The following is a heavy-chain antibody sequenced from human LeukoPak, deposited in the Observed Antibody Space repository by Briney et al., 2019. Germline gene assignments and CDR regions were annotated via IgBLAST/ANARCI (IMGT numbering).Heavy chain of an antibody. D-gene: IGHD2-2*01. J-gene: IGHJ4*02. CDR1: GGSISSYC. V-gene: IGHV4-59*08. Sequence: PSETLSLTCTVSGGSISSYCWSWIRQPPGKGLEWIGYIYYSGSTNYNPSLKNRVTISVDTSKNQFSLKLSSVTAADTAVYYCARLSVVVPAAMEFDYWGQGTLVTVSS. CDR3: ARLSVVVPAAMEFDY. CDR2: IYYSGST.